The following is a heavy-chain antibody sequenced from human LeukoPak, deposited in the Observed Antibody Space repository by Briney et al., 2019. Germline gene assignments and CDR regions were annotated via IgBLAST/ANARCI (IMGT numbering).Heavy chain of an antibody. J-gene: IGHJ3*02. CDR1: GYTLTELS. CDR3: ATTFDSRKRDAFDI. CDR2: FDPEDGET. D-gene: IGHD2/OR15-2a*01. Sequence: GASVKVSCKVSGYTLTELSMHWVRQAPGKGLEWMGGFDPEDGETIYAQKFQGRVTMTEDTSTDTAYMELSSLRSEDTAVYYCATTFDSRKRDAFDIWGQGTMVTVSS. V-gene: IGHV1-24*01.